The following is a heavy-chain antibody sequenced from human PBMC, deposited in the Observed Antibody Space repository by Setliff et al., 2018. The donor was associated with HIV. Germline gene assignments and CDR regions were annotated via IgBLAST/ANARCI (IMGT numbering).Heavy chain of an antibody. CDR2: IYASGST. CDR3: VRVSSSGYYGEGAFDI. D-gene: IGHD3-22*01. V-gene: IGHV4-61*02. J-gene: IGHJ3*02. Sequence: SETLSLTCTVFGGSINSDSYYWSWIRQPAGKGLEWIGRIYASGSTNYNPSLKSRVTMSVDTSKNHFSLKLSSVTAADTAVFYCVRVSSSGYYGEGAFDIWGQGTVVTVSS. CDR1: GGSINSDSYY.